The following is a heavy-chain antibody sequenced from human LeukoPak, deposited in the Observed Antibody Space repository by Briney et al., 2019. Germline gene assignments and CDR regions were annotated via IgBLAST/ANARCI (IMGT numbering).Heavy chain of an antibody. CDR3: AKDIGWFDP. CDR2: ISGTGDSP. CDR1: GFTFRSYA. V-gene: IGHV3-23*01. J-gene: IGHJ5*02. Sequence: PGGSLRLSCAASGFTFRSYAMNWVRQAPGKGLEWVSAISGTGDSPHYVDSVKGRFTISRDNSKNTLYLQMNSLRAEDTAFYYCAKDIGWFDPWGQGTLVTVSS.